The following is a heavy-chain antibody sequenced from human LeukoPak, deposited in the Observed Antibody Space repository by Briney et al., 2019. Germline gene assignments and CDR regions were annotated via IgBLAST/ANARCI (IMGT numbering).Heavy chain of an antibody. CDR3: TRDLMDYDVSTGLHHYYMDV. CDR1: GFTFSSYA. Sequence: GGSLRLSCAASGFTFSSYAMSWVRQAPGRGLEWVSAISGSGGSTYYADSVRGRFTISRDNAKNTLYLQMNTLRVEDTAVYYCTRDLMDYDVSTGLHHYYMDVWGQGTTVTVSS. CDR2: ISGSGGST. V-gene: IGHV3-23*01. J-gene: IGHJ6*02. D-gene: IGHD3-9*01.